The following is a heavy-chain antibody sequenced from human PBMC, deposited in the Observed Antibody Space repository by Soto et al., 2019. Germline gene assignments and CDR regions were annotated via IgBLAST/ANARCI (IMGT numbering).Heavy chain of an antibody. J-gene: IGHJ5*02. V-gene: IGHV4-30-4*01. Sequence: QVQLQESGPGLVKPSQTLSLTCTVSGGSISSGDYYWSWIRQPPGKGLEWIGYIYYSGSTYYNPSLKSRVTISVDTTKNQFSLKLSSVTAADTAVYYCARDKSASIGYCSGGSCYPARWFDPWGQGTLVTVSS. CDR2: IYYSGST. D-gene: IGHD2-15*01. CDR3: ARDKSASIGYCSGGSCYPARWFDP. CDR1: GGSISSGDYY.